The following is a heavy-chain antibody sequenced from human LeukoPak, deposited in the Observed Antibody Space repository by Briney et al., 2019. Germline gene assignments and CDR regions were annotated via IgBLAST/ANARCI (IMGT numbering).Heavy chain of an antibody. CDR1: GYTFTGYY. CDR2: INTNSGGT. CDR3: ARDRSGWYEETFDY. J-gene: IGHJ4*02. V-gene: IGHV1-2*02. D-gene: IGHD6-19*01. Sequence: ASVKVSCKASGYTFTGYYMHWVRQAPGQGLEWVGWINTNSGGTNYDQKFHGRVTMTMYTSISTAYMELSRLRSDDTAAYYCARDRSGWYEETFDYWGQGTLVTVSS.